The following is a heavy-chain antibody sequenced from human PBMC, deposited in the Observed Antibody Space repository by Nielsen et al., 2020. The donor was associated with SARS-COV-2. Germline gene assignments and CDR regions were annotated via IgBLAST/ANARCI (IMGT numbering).Heavy chain of an antibody. CDR2: ISWNSDSL. CDR3: AKDIQENELLFDAFDF. D-gene: IGHD2-2*01. J-gene: IGHJ3*01. CDR1: GFTFYDYA. V-gene: IGHV3-9*01. Sequence: SLKISYAASGFTFYDYAMHWVRQRPGKGLEWVSSISWNSDSLGYADSVKGRFTISRDNAKKSLFLQMNSLRAEDTALYFCAKDIQENELLFDAFDFWGQGTMVTVSS.